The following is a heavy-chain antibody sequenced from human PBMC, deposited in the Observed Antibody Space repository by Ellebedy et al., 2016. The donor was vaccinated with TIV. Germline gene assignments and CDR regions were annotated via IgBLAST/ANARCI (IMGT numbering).Heavy chain of an antibody. CDR1: GFTFTQYW. D-gene: IGHD3-10*01. J-gene: IGHJ4*02. CDR3: ARAPRGGTDY. CDR2: INSDGSST. V-gene: IGHV3-74*01. Sequence: GESLKISCAASGFTFTQYWLHWVRQAPGKGPVWVSRINSDGSSTTYADSVKGRFTISRDNAKNSLYLQMDSLRAEDTAVYFCARAPRGGTDYWGQGTLVTVSS.